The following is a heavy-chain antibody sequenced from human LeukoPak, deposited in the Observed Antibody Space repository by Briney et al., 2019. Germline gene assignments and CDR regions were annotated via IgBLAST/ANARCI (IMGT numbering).Heavy chain of an antibody. CDR2: IYYSGST. V-gene: IGHV4-31*09. Sequence: PSQTLSLTCTVSGGSISSGGYYWSWIRQHPGKGLEWIGYIYYSGSTYYNPSLKSRVTISVDKSKNQFSLKLTSVTAADSAVYYCMRSYHGLGTYSDFQYNYGMDVWGQGTTVIVSS. CDR1: GGSISSGGYY. D-gene: IGHD3-10*01. J-gene: IGHJ6*02. CDR3: MRSYHGLGTYSDFQYNYGMDV.